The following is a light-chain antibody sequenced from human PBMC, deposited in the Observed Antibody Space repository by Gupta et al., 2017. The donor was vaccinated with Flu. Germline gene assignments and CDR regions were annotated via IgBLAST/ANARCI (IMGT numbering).Light chain of an antibody. J-gene: IGKJ4*01. CDR1: QSVSSN. V-gene: IGKV3-15*01. CDR3: QQYNNWLT. Sequence: EIVMTQPPATLSVSPGERATLSCRASQSVSSNLAWYQQKPGQAPRLLIYGASTRATGIPARFSGSGSGTEFTLTISSLQSEDFAVYCCQQYNNWLTFGGGTKVEIK. CDR2: GAS.